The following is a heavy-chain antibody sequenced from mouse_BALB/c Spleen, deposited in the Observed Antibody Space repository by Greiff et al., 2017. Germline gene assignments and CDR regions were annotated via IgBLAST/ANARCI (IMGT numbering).Heavy chain of an antibody. CDR3: AKLGKDFGY. V-gene: IGHV1-12*01. D-gene: IGHD4-1*01. J-gene: IGHJ2*01. Sequence: QVQLQQPGAELVKPGASVKMSCKASGYTFTSYNMHWVKQTPGQGLEWIGSIYPGNGDTSYNQKFKGKATLTADKSSSTAYMQLSSLTSEDSAVYYCAKLGKDFGYWGQGTTLTISS. CDR2: IYPGNGDT. CDR1: GYTFTSYN.